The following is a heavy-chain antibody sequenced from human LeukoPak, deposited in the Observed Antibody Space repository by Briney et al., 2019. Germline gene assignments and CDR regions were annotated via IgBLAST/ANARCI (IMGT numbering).Heavy chain of an antibody. CDR1: GFTFSSYW. D-gene: IGHD6-6*01. Sequence: GGSLRLSCAASGFTFSSYWMHWVRQAPGKGLLWVSRINTDGSSTTYADSVKGRFTISRDNAKNTLYLQMNSLRAEDTAVYYCARGGVYSTSAVDYWGQGTLVTVSS. CDR3: ARGGVYSTSAVDY. J-gene: IGHJ4*02. CDR2: INTDGSST. V-gene: IGHV3-74*01.